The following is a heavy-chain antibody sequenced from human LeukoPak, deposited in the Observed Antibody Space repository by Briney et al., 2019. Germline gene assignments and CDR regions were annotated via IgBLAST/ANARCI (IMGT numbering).Heavy chain of an antibody. CDR3: ATGAPGTKPYYFDY. CDR2: FDPEDGET. Sequence: ASVKVSCKVSGYTLTELSMHWVRQAPGKGLEWMGGFDPEDGETIYAQKSQGRVTMTEDTSTDTAYMELSSLRSEDTAVYYCATGAPGTKPYYFDYWGQGTLVTVSS. J-gene: IGHJ4*02. CDR1: GYTLTELS. V-gene: IGHV1-24*01.